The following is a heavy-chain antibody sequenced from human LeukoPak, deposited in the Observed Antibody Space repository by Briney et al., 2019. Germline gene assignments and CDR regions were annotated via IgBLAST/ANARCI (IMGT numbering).Heavy chain of an antibody. V-gene: IGHV3-30*02. Sequence: GGSLRLSCAASGFTFSSYGMHWVRQAPGKGLEWVAFIRYDGRIKYYADSVKGRFTISRDNSENTLYLQMNSLRAEDTAVYYCAKVVQYCSGGSCHFYYYYMDVWGKGTTVTISS. CDR2: IRYDGRIK. D-gene: IGHD2-15*01. J-gene: IGHJ6*03. CDR1: GFTFSSYG. CDR3: AKVVQYCSGGSCHFYYYYMDV.